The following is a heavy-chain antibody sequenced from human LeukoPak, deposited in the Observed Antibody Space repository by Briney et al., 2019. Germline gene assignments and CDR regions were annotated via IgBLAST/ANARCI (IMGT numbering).Heavy chain of an antibody. J-gene: IGHJ4*02. V-gene: IGHV3-21*04. CDR1: GFTFSSYS. D-gene: IGHD3-10*01. Sequence: GGSLRLPCAASGFTFSSYSMNWVRQAPGKGLEWVSSISSSRSYIYFADSVKGRFTISRDNAKNSLYLQMKSLRAEDTALYYCARGITELDYWGQGTLVTVSS. CDR2: ISSSRSYI. CDR3: ARGITELDY.